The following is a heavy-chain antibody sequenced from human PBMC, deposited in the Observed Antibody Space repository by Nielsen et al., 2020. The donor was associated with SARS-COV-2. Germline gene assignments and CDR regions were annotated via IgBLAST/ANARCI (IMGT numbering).Heavy chain of an antibody. CDR1: GFIFSSYA. J-gene: IGHJ4*02. V-gene: IGHV3-9*01. CDR2: ISWNSGSI. D-gene: IGHD6-13*01. CDR3: AKDVNLYSSSWYRYFDY. Sequence: SLKISCTASGFIFSSYAMSWVRQAPGKGLEWVSGISWNSGSIGYADSVKGRFTISRDNAKNSLYLQMNSLRAEDTAVYYCAKDVNLYSSSWYRYFDYWGQGTLVTVSS.